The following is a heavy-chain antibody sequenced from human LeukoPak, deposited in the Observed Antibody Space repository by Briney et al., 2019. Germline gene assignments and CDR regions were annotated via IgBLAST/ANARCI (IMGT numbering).Heavy chain of an antibody. J-gene: IGHJ4*02. Sequence: SETLSLTCTVSGGSISSSDYYWGWVRQPPGKGLEWIGSIYYSVTTYYNPSLKSRVTISVDTSKNQFSLKLSSVTAADTAVYYCARPLSGSYYPFDYWGQGTLVTVSS. D-gene: IGHD1-26*01. V-gene: IGHV4-39*01. CDR2: IYYSVTT. CDR3: ARPLSGSYYPFDY. CDR1: GGSISSSDYY.